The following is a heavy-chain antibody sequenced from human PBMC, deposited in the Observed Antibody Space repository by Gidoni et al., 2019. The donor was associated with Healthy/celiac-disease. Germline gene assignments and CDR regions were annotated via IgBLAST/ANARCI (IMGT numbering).Heavy chain of an antibody. CDR3: AGNLVVPHYYYGMDV. Sequence: QVQLVHSGAEVKKPGASVKVSCTASVYPFTSYGISWVRQAPGKGLEWMGWISAYNGNTNDAQKLQGRVTMTTETSTRTAYMELRSLRSDDTAVYYCAGNLVVPHYYYGMDVWGQGTTVTVSS. J-gene: IGHJ6*02. D-gene: IGHD2-2*01. CDR1: VYPFTSYG. V-gene: IGHV1-18*01. CDR2: ISAYNGNT.